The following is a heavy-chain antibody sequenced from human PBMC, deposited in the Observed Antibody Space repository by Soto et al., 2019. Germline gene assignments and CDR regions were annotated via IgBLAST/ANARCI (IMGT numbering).Heavy chain of an antibody. D-gene: IGHD3-9*01. V-gene: IGHV3-21*01. J-gene: IGHJ6*02. CDR3: AREQGGPVDWLPYCGLDV. Sequence: EVQLVESGGGLVKPGGSLRLSCAASGFTFSNCGMTWVRQAPGKGLEWLSFISSSSSYIYYADSVKGRFTISRDNAQNSXXLQMNSVRAEDTAIYYCAREQGGPVDWLPYCGLDVWGQGTTVTVSS. CDR1: GFTFSNCG. CDR2: ISSSSSYI.